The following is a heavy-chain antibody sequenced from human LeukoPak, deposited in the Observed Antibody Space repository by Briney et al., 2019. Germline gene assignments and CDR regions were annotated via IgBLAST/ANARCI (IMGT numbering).Heavy chain of an antibody. Sequence: ASVKVSCKVSGYIFTDYYMHWVQQAPGKGLEWMGLVDPEDGETIYAEKFQGRVTITADTSTDTAYMELSSLRSEDTAVYYCATVHSSSWYFAIEYWGQGTVVTVSS. CDR3: ATVHSSSWYFAIEY. J-gene: IGHJ4*02. V-gene: IGHV1-69-2*01. D-gene: IGHD6-13*01. CDR1: GYIFTDYY. CDR2: VDPEDGET.